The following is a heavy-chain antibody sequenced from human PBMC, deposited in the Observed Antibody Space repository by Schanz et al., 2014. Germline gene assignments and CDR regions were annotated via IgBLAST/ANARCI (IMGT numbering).Heavy chain of an antibody. J-gene: IGHJ6*02. CDR2: ISSVGISK. CDR3: ARQRSYFYAMDV. CDR1: GFTFSSYA. Sequence: EVQLVESGGGLVQPGGSLRFSCAASGFTFSSYAMSWVRQAPGKGLEWVSYISSVGISKYYADPVKGRFTISRDSAKNSLYLQMNSLRAEDTAVYYCARQRSYFYAMDVWGQGTTVTVSS. V-gene: IGHV3-48*04.